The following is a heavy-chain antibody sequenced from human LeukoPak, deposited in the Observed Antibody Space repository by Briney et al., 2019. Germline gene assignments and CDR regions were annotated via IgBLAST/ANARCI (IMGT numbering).Heavy chain of an antibody. CDR3: AKDDYGDFDY. CDR2: ISHDGSHN. V-gene: IGHV3-30-3*01. D-gene: IGHD4-17*01. CDR1: GFTFSSYA. Sequence: PGGSLRLSCAASGFTFSSYAIHWVRQAPGKGLEWVAVISHDGSHNYYADSVKGRFTISRDNSKNTLYLQMNSLRAEDTAVYYCAKDDYGDFDYWGQGTLVTVSS. J-gene: IGHJ4*02.